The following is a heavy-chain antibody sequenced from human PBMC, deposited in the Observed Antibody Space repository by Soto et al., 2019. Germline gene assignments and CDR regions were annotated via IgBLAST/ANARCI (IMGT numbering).Heavy chain of an antibody. CDR2: IYYSGST. CDR1: GGSISSSSYY. CDR3: ARRVGDYDILTGYYRYYFDY. V-gene: IGHV4-39*01. Sequence: PSETLSLTCTVSGGSISSSSYYWGWIRQPPGKGLEWIGSIYYSGSTYYNPSLKSRVTISVDTSKNQFSLKLSSVTAADTAVYYCARRVGDYDILTGYYRYYFDYWGQGTLVTVS. D-gene: IGHD3-9*01. J-gene: IGHJ4*02.